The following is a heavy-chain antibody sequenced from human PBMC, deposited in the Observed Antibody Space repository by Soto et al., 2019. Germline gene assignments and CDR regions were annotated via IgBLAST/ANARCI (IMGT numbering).Heavy chain of an antibody. CDR3: ARHGERTIRSLNWFDP. J-gene: IGHJ5*02. D-gene: IGHD4-17*01. V-gene: IGHV4-4*02. Sequence: ASETLSLTCAVSGGSISSSNWWSWVRQPPGKGLEWIGEIYHSGSTNYNPSLKSRVTISVDKSKNQFSLKLSSVTAADTAVYYCARHGERTIRSLNWFDPWGQGTLVTVSS. CDR1: GGSISSSNW. CDR2: IYHSGST.